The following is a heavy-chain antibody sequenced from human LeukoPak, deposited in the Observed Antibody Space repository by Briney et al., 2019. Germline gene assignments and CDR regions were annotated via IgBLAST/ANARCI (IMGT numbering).Heavy chain of an antibody. CDR3: ARGADIVVVPAAGFDP. CDR2: IYYSGST. J-gene: IGHJ5*02. V-gene: IGHV4-59*01. CDR1: GFTFSDYY. Sequence: GSLRLSCAASGFTFSDYYMSWLRQPPGKGLEWIGYIYYSGSTNYNPSLKSRVTISVDTSKNQFSLKLSSVTAADTAVYYCARGADIVVVPAAGFDPWGQGTLVTVSS. D-gene: IGHD2-2*01.